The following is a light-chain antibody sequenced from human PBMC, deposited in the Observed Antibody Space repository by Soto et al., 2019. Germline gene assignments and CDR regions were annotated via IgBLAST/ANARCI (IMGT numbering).Light chain of an antibody. J-gene: IGLJ1*01. CDR2: EVN. V-gene: IGLV2-14*01. CDR1: SSDVAAYNY. CDR3: SSFTTSWTYV. Sequence: QSALTQPASVSGSPGQSITISCTGTSSDVAAYNYVSWYQQHPGKAPKLLIYEVNNRPSGVSDRFSGSKSGNTASLTISGLQAEDEADYHCSSFTTSWTYVFGTGTKVTVL.